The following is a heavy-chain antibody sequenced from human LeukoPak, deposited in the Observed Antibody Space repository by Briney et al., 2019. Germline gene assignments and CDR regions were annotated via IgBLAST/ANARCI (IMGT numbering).Heavy chain of an antibody. V-gene: IGHV5-51*01. CDR1: GYNFPNYW. D-gene: IGHD6-19*01. CDR2: IYPGDSDT. J-gene: IGHJ4*02. CDR3: ASGYSSGWYGVYY. Sequence: GESLKISCKGSGYNFPNYWIGWVRQMPGEGPVWMGIIYPGDSDTRFSPSFQGQVTISADKSISTAYLQWSSLKASDTAIYYCASGYSSGWYGVYYWGQGTLVTVSS.